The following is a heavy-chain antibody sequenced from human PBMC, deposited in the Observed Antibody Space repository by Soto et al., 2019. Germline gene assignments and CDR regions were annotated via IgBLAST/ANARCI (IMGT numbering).Heavy chain of an antibody. CDR2: IYYSGST. V-gene: IGHV4-39*01. D-gene: IGHD3-10*01. CDR1: GGSISSGDYY. Sequence: SETLSLTCTVSGGSISSGDYYWGWIRQPPGKGLEWIGNIYYSGSTYYNPSLKSRVTISVDTSKNQFSLKLSSVTAADTAVYYCARRSSGSYSDYWGQGTLVTVSS. CDR3: ARRSSGSYSDY. J-gene: IGHJ4*02.